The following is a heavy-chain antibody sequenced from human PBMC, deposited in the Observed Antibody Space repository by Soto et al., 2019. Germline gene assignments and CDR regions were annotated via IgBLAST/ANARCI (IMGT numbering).Heavy chain of an antibody. CDR3: ARDRNYGDFDY. V-gene: IGHV4-30-4*01. Sequence: PSETLSLTCTVSGGSISSGDYYWSWIRQPPGKGREWIGYIYYSGSPYYNPSLKSRVTISVDTSKNTFSLKLISVTAADTAVYYCARDRNYGDFDYWGQGTLVTVSS. J-gene: IGHJ4*02. D-gene: IGHD4-17*01. CDR1: GGSISSGDYY. CDR2: IYYSGSP.